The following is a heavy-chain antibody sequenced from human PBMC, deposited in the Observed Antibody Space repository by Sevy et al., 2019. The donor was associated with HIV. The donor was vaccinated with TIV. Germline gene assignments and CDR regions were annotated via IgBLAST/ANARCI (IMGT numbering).Heavy chain of an antibody. J-gene: IGHJ3*02. D-gene: IGHD6-6*01. V-gene: IGHV3-53*01. CDR2: IYDVSST. CDR1: GFSVSSYY. Sequence: GGSLRLSCAASGFSVSSYYMSWVRQAPGKGLEWVSLIYDVSSTYFADSVRGRFTISRDSSKNTLYLQMNSLRADDTAVYYCAKESGYSTSPAAFDIWGQGTMVTVSS. CDR3: AKESGYSTSPAAFDI.